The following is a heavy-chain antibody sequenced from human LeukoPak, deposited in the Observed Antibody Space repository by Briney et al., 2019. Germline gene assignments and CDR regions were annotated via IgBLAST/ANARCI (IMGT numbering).Heavy chain of an antibody. V-gene: IGHV4-4*07. CDR2: IYTSGST. CDR1: GGSISSYY. J-gene: IGHJ3*02. Sequence: SESLSLTCTVYGGSISSYYWGWIRQPAGQGLEWIGRIYTSGSTNSNPSLKSRVTMSVDTSQNQFSLELSSVTAADTAVYYCARDTRLRFLDPFGSGDAFDIWGQGTMVTVSS. CDR3: ARDTRLRFLDPFGSGDAFDI. D-gene: IGHD3-3*01.